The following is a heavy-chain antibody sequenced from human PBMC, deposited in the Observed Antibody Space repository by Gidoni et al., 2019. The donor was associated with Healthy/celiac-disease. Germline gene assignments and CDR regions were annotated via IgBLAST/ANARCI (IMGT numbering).Heavy chain of an antibody. CDR3: ARGTAAGTLGLDY. CDR1: GGSFSGYY. V-gene: IGHV4-34*01. J-gene: IGHJ4*02. Sequence: QVQLQQWGAGLLKPSETLSLTCAVYGGSFSGYYWSWIRQPPGKGLEWIGEINHSGSTNYNPSLKSRVTISVDTSKNQFSLKLSSVTAADTAVYYCARGTAAGTLGLDYWGQGTLVTVSS. CDR2: INHSGST. D-gene: IGHD6-13*01.